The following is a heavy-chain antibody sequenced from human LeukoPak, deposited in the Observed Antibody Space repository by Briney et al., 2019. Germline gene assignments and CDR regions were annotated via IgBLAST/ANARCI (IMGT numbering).Heavy chain of an antibody. CDR3: ARGPPYYDGSESYYNSRKSWFDP. CDR2: MNPNSGNT. Sequence: ASVKVSCKASGYTFTSYDINWVRQATGQGLEWMGWMNPNSGNTGYAQKFQGRVTMTRNTAISTAYMELSSLISEDTAVYYCARGPPYYDGSESYYNSRKSWFDPWGQGTLVTVSS. D-gene: IGHD3-10*01. V-gene: IGHV1-8*01. J-gene: IGHJ5*02. CDR1: GYTFTSYD.